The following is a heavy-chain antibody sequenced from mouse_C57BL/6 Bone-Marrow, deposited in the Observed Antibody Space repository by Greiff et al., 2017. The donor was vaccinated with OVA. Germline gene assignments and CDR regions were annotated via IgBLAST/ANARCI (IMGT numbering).Heavy chain of an antibody. CDR2: IWSGGST. CDR3: ARRDYGNYPAWFAY. J-gene: IGHJ3*01. V-gene: IGHV2-2*01. Sequence: VKLVESGPGLVQPSQSLSITCTVSGFSLTSYGVHWVRQSPGKGLEWLGVIWSGGSTDYNAAFISRLSISKDNSKSQVFFKMNSLQADDTAIYYCARRDYGNYPAWFAYWGQGTLVTVSA. D-gene: IGHD2-1*01. CDR1: GFSLTSYG.